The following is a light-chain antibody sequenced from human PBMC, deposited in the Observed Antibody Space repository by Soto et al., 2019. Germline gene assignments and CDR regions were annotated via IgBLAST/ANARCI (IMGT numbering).Light chain of an antibody. Sequence: QSALTQPASVSGSPGQSITISCTGTSSDVGGYNYVSWYQQHPGKAPKLMISEVTNRPSGVSNRFSGSKSGNTASLTISGLQAEDEADYYCSSYTSSSTPVVFCGGTKVTVL. CDR1: SSDVGGYNY. CDR2: EVT. V-gene: IGLV2-14*01. CDR3: SSYTSSSTPVV. J-gene: IGLJ2*01.